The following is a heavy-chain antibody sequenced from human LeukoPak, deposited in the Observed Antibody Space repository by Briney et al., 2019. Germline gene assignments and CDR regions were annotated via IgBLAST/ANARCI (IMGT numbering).Heavy chain of an antibody. CDR3: ARTFCSTTSCYLPPFDY. V-gene: IGHV3-48*03. CDR2: ISSSGGTI. CDR1: GFTFSSYE. Sequence: PGGSLRLSCVASGFTFSSYEMNWVRKAPGKGLEWVSYISSSGGTIYYADSVKGRFTISRDNAKNSLFLQMNSLRAEDTAVYYCARTFCSTTSCYLPPFDYWGQGALVTVSS. J-gene: IGHJ4*02. D-gene: IGHD2-2*01.